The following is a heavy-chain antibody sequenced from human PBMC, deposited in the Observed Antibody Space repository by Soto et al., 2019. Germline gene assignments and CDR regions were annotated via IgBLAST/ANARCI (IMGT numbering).Heavy chain of an antibody. CDR3: ARDFSYGMDV. Sequence: GGSLRLSCEASGFTFSSYSMNWVRQAPGKGLQWVSFITSSGSAIYYADSVMGQFTISRNNAKNSLHLQMNSLRAEDTAVYYCARDFSYGMDVWGQGT. J-gene: IGHJ6*02. CDR1: GFTFSSYS. CDR2: ITSSGSAI. V-gene: IGHV3-48*01.